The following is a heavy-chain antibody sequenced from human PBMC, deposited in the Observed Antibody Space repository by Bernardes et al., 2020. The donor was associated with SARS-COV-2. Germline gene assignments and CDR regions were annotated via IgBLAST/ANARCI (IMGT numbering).Heavy chain of an antibody. J-gene: IGHJ4*02. Sequence: GGSLRLSCVASGFTFSNYDMNWVRQAPGKGLEWLSYITSSGTTIYYADSVKGRFTISRDNAKNSLYLQMNSLRAEDTAVYYCLRVGGESCWGQGTLVTVSS. CDR1: GFTFSNYD. CDR3: LRVGGESC. D-gene: IGHD3-10*01. V-gene: IGHV3-48*03. CDR2: ITSSGTTI.